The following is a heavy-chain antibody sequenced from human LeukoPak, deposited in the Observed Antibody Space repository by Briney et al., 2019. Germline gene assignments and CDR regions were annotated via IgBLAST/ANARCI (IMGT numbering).Heavy chain of an antibody. CDR3: ARDIGYCSGGSCRYWFDP. D-gene: IGHD2-15*01. CDR1: GYTFTGYY. CDR2: INPNSGGT. V-gene: IGHV1-2*02. J-gene: IGHJ5*02. Sequence: GASVKVSCKASGYTFTGYYMHWVRQAPGQGLEWMGWINPNSGGTNYAQKVQGRVTMTTDTSTSTVYMELRSLRSDDTAVYYCARDIGYCSGGSCRYWFDPWGQGTLVTVSS.